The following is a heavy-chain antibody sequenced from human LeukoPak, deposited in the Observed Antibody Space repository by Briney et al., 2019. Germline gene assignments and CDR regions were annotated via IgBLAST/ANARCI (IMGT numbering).Heavy chain of an antibody. V-gene: IGHV3-23*01. CDR2: FSGSGGST. Sequence: EGSLRPSYAASCITFSSYAMSWVRKAPGKGLEMVSAFSGSGGSTYYADSVKGRFTISRDNSKNTLYLQMNSLRAEDTAVYYCAKDRHYYDSSGYYYWNFDLWGRGTLVTVSS. CDR1: CITFSSYA. J-gene: IGHJ2*01. CDR3: AKDRHYYDSSGYYYWNFDL. D-gene: IGHD3-22*01.